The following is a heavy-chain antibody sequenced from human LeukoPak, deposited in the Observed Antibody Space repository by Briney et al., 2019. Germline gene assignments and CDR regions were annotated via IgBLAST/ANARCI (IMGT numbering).Heavy chain of an antibody. Sequence: ASVKVSCKASGYAFTGYYMHWVRQAPGQGLEWMGWINPNSGGTNYAQKFQGRVTMTRDTSISTAYMELSRLRSDDTAVYYCARGSGSYPPEYFQHWGQGTLVTVSS. V-gene: IGHV1-2*02. J-gene: IGHJ1*01. CDR1: GYAFTGYY. CDR3: ARGSGSYPPEYFQH. D-gene: IGHD1-26*01. CDR2: INPNSGGT.